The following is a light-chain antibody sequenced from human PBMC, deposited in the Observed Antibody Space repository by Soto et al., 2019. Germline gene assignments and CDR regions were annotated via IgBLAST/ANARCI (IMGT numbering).Light chain of an antibody. J-gene: IGKJ5*01. CDR2: GAS. CDR1: QSCSSY. Sequence: EIVLTQSPGTLSLSPGERATLSCRASQSCSSYLAWYQQKPGQAPRLLMYGASSRATGTPDRFSGSGSGTDFTLTISRLEPEDFAVYYCQQYGSSPLTFGGGTRLEIK. V-gene: IGKV3-20*01. CDR3: QQYGSSPLT.